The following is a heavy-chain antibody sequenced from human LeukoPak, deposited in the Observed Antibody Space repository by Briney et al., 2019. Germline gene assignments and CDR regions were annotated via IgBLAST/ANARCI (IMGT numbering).Heavy chain of an antibody. CDR3: ANYYDSSGYIPFFDY. Sequence: GGSLRLSCAASGFTLSSYPMSWVRQGPGKGLEWVSAISVSGNTYHADSVNGRFTISRDSSKNTLYLQMNRLRAEDAAVYYCANYYDSSGYIPFFDYWGQGTLVTVSS. D-gene: IGHD3-22*01. J-gene: IGHJ4*02. CDR1: GFTLSSYP. CDR2: ISVSGNT. V-gene: IGHV3-23*01.